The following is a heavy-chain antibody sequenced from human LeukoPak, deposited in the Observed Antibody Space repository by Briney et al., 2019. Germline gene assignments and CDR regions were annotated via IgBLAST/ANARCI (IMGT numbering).Heavy chain of an antibody. CDR2: IKQDGSEK. CDR1: GFTFSSYW. V-gene: IGHV3-7*01. J-gene: IGHJ6*03. D-gene: IGHD2-8*01. CDR3: ARDVGVAYYYYMDV. Sequence: GGSLRLSCAASGFTFSSYWMGWVRQAPGKGLEWVANIKQDGSEKYYMDSVKGRFTISRDNAKNSLYLQMNSLRAEDTAVYYCARDVGVAYYYYMDVWGKGTTVTISS.